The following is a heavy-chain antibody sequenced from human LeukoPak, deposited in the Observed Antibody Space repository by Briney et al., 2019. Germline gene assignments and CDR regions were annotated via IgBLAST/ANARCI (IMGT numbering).Heavy chain of an antibody. D-gene: IGHD3-22*01. CDR1: GGSISSYY. CDR3: ATMPLIHYGVTGYYSDS. CDR2: IYYSGST. Sequence: SETLSLTCTVSGGSISSYYWSWIRQPPGKGLEWIGYIYYSGSTNHNPSLKSRITISVDTSKNQFSLKLSSVTAADTAVYYCATMPLIHYGVTGYYSDSWGQGTLVSVSS. J-gene: IGHJ4*02. V-gene: IGHV4-59*12.